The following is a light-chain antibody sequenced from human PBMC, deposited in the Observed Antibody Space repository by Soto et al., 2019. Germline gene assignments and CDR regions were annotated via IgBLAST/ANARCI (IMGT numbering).Light chain of an antibody. V-gene: IGKV1-33*01. CDR3: QQYGSLPLT. J-gene: IGKJ4*01. CDR2: GAS. Sequence: DIPMTQSPSSLSASVGDRVTITCQASQDISNYLHWYQQKLGKAPKLLIYGASNLETGVPSRFSGGGSGTDFTFTISSLQPEDIATYYCQQYGSLPLTFGGGTKVEIK. CDR1: QDISNY.